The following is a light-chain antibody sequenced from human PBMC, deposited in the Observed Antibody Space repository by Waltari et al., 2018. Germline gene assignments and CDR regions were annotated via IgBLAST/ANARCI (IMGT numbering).Light chain of an antibody. Sequence: DIRMTQSPSSLSASIGDRVTISCRASQNIATYLNWYQQKSGKAPKLLIYGASTLQSGVPSRFSGSGSGTDFTLTISSLRPEDVAIYFCQHSYNVPLTFGGVTQVEI. CDR2: GAS. CDR1: QNIATY. J-gene: IGKJ4*01. V-gene: IGKV1-39*01. CDR3: QHSYNVPLT.